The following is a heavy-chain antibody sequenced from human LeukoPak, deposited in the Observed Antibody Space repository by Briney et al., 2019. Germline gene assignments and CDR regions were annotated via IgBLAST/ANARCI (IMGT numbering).Heavy chain of an antibody. CDR1: GGTFSSYA. Sequence: SVKVSCKASGGTFSSYAISWVRQAPGQGLEWMGGIIPIFGTANYAQKFQGRVTITADESTSTACMELSSLRSEDTAVYYCARDIDPPDCSSTSCPDYWGQGTLVTVSS. CDR3: ARDIDPPDCSSTSCPDY. V-gene: IGHV1-69*13. D-gene: IGHD2-2*01. J-gene: IGHJ4*02. CDR2: IIPIFGTA.